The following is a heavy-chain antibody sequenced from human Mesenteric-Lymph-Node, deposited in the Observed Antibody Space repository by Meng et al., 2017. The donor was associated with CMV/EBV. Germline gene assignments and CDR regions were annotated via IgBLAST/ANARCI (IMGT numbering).Heavy chain of an antibody. Sequence: SETLSLTCTVSGASITTAPYYWGWIRQPPGKGLEWIGSIYYTGKTYYSPPLRSRVTIAVDTSKNQVSLKLSSVTAADTAVYYCARAYCSSITSCYFRELNWFDPWGQGTLVTVSS. D-gene: IGHD2-2*01. CDR2: IYYTGKT. CDR1: GASITTAPYY. V-gene: IGHV4-39*07. CDR3: ARAYCSSITSCYFRELNWFDP. J-gene: IGHJ5*02.